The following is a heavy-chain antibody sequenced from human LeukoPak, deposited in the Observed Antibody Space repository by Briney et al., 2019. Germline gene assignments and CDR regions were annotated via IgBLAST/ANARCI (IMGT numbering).Heavy chain of an antibody. V-gene: IGHV3-48*03. Sequence: PGGSLRLSCAASGFTFSSYEMNWVRQAPGKGLEWVSYISSSGRTIYYEDSVKGRFSISRDNAKNSLYLQMNSLRAEDTAVYYCARGYSSSWYVDGVGYWGQGTLVTVSS. CDR1: GFTFSSYE. CDR2: ISSSGRTI. J-gene: IGHJ4*02. D-gene: IGHD6-13*01. CDR3: ARGYSSSWYVDGVGY.